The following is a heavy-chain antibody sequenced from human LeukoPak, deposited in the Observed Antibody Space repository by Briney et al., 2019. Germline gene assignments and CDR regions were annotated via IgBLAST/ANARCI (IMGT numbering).Heavy chain of an antibody. V-gene: IGHV4-34*01. D-gene: IGHD2-2*01. CDR3: ARGGSTSKNRIGRPPSDSEKKKHWWFDP. CDR2: INHSGST. Sequence: KPSETLSLTCAVYGGSFSGYYWSWIRQPPGKGLEWIGEINHSGSTNYNPSLKSRVTISVDTSKNQFSLKLSSVTAADTAVYYCARGGSTSKNRIGRPPSDSEKKKHWWFDPWGQGTLVTVSS. J-gene: IGHJ5*02. CDR1: GGSFSGYY.